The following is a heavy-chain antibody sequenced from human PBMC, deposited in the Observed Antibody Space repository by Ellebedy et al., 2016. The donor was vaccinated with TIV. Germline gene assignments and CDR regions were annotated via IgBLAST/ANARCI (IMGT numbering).Heavy chain of an antibody. CDR3: ARDEVFRGSYGMDV. Sequence: SLKISCAASGFAFSDFAFHWVRQAPGKGLEWVAVTSFDEISKKYADSVKGRFSISKDNSKSTLYLQMNSLRPEDTAVYYCARDEVFRGSYGMDVWGQGTTVIVAS. D-gene: IGHD1-26*01. CDR2: TSFDEISK. J-gene: IGHJ6*02. V-gene: IGHV3-30-3*01. CDR1: GFAFSDFA.